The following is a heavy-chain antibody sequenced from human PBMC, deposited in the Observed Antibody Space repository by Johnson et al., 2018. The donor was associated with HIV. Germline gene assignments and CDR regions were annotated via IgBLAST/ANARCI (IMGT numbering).Heavy chain of an antibody. CDR3: ARGSGVGAFDI. V-gene: IGHV3-11*04. CDR2: ISSSGSTI. CDR1: GFSLSDYY. D-gene: IGHD7-27*01. Sequence: VQLVESGGGLVKPGASLRLSCAASGFSLSDYYITWIRQAPGKGLEWISYISSSGSTIYYADSVKGRFTSSRDNSKNSLYLQMSSLRVEDTAVYYCARGSGVGAFDIWGQGTMVTVSS. J-gene: IGHJ3*02.